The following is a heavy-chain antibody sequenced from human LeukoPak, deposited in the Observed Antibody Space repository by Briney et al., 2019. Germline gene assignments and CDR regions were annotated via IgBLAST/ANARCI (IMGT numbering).Heavy chain of an antibody. CDR1: GFTFSNAW. D-gene: IGHD5-12*01. Sequence: NSGGSLRLSCAASGFTFSNAWMNWVRQAPGKGLEWVGRIKSKTDGGTTDYAAPVKGRFTISRDDSKNTLYLQMNSLKTEDTAVYYCTTELIVATVFDYWGQGTLVTVSS. J-gene: IGHJ4*02. V-gene: IGHV3-15*07. CDR3: TTELIVATVFDY. CDR2: IKSKTDGGTT.